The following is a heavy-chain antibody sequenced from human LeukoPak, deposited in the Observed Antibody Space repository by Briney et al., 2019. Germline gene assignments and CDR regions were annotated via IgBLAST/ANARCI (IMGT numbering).Heavy chain of an antibody. CDR3: AREFGSGWYFDY. Sequence: SETLSLTCTVSGGSISSYYWSWIRQPPGKGLEWIGYIYYSGSTHYNPSLKSRVTISVDTSKNQFSLKLSSVTAADTAVYYCAREFGSGWYFDYWGQGTLVTVSS. CDR1: GGSISSYY. CDR2: IYYSGST. V-gene: IGHV4-59*01. D-gene: IGHD6-19*01. J-gene: IGHJ4*02.